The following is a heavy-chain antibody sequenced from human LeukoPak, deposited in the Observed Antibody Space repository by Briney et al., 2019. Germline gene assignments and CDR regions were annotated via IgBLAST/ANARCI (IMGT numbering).Heavy chain of an antibody. CDR3: ARARYTGSYSLFDY. V-gene: IGHV4-30-4*01. CDR1: GGSISSGDYY. D-gene: IGHD1-26*01. CDR2: IYYSGST. Sequence: SQTLSLTCTVSGGSISSGDYYWRWIRQPPGKGLEWIGYIYYSGSTYYDPSLKSRVTMSVDTSKNQFSLRLTSVTAADTAVYYCARARYTGSYSLFDYWGQGTLVTVSS. J-gene: IGHJ4*02.